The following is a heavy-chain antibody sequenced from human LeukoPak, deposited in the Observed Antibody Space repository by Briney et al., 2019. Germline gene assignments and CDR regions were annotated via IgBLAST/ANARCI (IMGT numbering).Heavy chain of an antibody. V-gene: IGHV5-51*01. Sequence: GESLKISCKGSGYSFTSYWIGWVRQMAGKGLEWMGIIYPGDSDTRYSPSFQGQVTISADKSINTAYLQWSSLKASDTAMYYCARQGPTYYYDSSGYYLPGYWGQGTLVTVSS. CDR1: GYSFTSYW. CDR3: ARQGPTYYYDSSGYYLPGY. J-gene: IGHJ4*02. D-gene: IGHD3-22*01. CDR2: IYPGDSDT.